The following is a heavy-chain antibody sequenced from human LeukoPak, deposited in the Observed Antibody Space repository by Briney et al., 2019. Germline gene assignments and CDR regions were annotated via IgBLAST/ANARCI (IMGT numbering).Heavy chain of an antibody. CDR2: IKQDGSEK. D-gene: IGHD3-22*01. CDR1: GFTFSSYW. J-gene: IGHJ3*02. V-gene: IGHV3-7*01. Sequence: GGSLRLSCAASGFTFSSYWMSWVRQAPGKGLEWVANIKQDGSEKYYVDSVKGRFTISRDNAKNSLYLQMNSLRAEDTAVYYCARGLDYYDSSGYLFDIWGQGTMVTVSS. CDR3: ARGLDYYDSSGYLFDI.